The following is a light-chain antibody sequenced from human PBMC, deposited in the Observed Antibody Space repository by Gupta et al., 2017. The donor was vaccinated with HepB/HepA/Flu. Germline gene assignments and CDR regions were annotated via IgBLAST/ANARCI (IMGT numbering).Light chain of an antibody. CDR3: SSFTFTTTLAM. J-gene: IGLJ3*02. CDR2: DVS. CDR1: RSDFGGYNY. Sequence: QSALTQPASVSGSPGQSITISCTGTRSDFGGYNYVSWYQQHPGKAPKLLIYDVSNRPSGVSNRFSGSKSGNTASLTISGLQAEDEADYYCSSFTFTTTLAMFGGGTKLTVL. V-gene: IGLV2-14*03.